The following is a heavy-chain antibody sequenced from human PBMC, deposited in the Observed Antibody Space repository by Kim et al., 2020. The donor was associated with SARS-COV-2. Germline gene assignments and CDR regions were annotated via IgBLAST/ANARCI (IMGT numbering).Heavy chain of an antibody. D-gene: IGHD2-2*01. CDR1: GYTFTSYA. CDR2: INAGNGNT. CDR3: ARQYCSSTSCWLWGMDV. Sequence: ASVKVSCKASGYTFTSYAMHWVRQAPGQRLEWMGWINAGNGNTKYSQKFQGRVTITRDTSASTAYMELSSLRSEDTAVYYCARQYCSSTSCWLWGMDVWGQGTTVTVSS. V-gene: IGHV1-3*01. J-gene: IGHJ6*02.